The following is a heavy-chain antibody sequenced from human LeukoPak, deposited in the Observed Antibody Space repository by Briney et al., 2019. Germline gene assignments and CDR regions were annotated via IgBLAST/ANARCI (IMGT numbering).Heavy chain of an antibody. J-gene: IGHJ4*02. V-gene: IGHV3-23*01. Sequence: GGSLRLSCAASGFTFSSYAMTWVRQAPGQGLEWVSAISGSGDSTYYADSVKGRFTISRDNSKNTLYLQMNSLRAEDTAVYYCAKRPGGGNYHFDYWGQGTLVTVSS. CDR3: AKRPGGGNYHFDY. D-gene: IGHD1-7*01. CDR1: GFTFSSYA. CDR2: ISGSGDST.